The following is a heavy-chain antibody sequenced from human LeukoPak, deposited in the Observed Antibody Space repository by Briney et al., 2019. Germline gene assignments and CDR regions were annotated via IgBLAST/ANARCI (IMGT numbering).Heavy chain of an antibody. Sequence: GGSLRLSCAASGFTFSNYVMIWVRQAPGKGLEWVSSISSSSSYIYYADSVKGRFTISRDNAKNSLYLQMNSLRAEDTAIYYCATYRQVLLPFESWGQGTLVTVSS. CDR3: ATYRQVLLPFES. D-gene: IGHD2-8*02. J-gene: IGHJ4*02. CDR2: ISSSSSYI. V-gene: IGHV3-21*04. CDR1: GFTFSNYV.